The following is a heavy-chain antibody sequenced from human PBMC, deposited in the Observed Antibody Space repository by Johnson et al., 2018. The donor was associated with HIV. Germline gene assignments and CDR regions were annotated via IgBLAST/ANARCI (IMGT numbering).Heavy chain of an antibody. Sequence: QVQLVESGGGVVQPGRSMRLYCAASGFTFTTYGMHWVRQAPGKGLEWVAFISYDGSSKYYADSVKGRFTISRDNSKNTLYLQMNSLRAEDTAVYYCAKDLEHILTYAFDIWGQGTMVTVSS. CDR1: GFTFTTYG. CDR2: ISYDGSSK. CDR3: AKDLEHILTYAFDI. D-gene: IGHD2-21*01. J-gene: IGHJ3*02. V-gene: IGHV3-30*18.